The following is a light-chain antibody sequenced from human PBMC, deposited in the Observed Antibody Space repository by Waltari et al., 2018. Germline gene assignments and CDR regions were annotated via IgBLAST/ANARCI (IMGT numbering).Light chain of an antibody. CDR3: CSYAGSHSVL. Sequence: QSALTQPASVSGSPGQSITIPCTGTSSDVGIYNFFSWYQQRPGKAPKVMIYEVNKRPSGVSTRFSGSKSGNTASLTISGLQADDEADYYCCSYAGSHSVLFGGGTRLAVL. CDR2: EVN. V-gene: IGLV2-23*02. CDR1: SSDVGIYNF. J-gene: IGLJ2*01.